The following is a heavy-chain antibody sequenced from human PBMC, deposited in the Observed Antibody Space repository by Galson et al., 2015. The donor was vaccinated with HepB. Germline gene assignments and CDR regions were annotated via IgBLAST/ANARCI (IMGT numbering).Heavy chain of an antibody. J-gene: IGHJ6*02. D-gene: IGHD3-3*01. CDR2: ISYDGSNK. V-gene: IGHV3-30*03. CDR1: GFTFSSYG. CDR3: AAPHGADFWSGYYPDYYYYGMDV. Sequence: LRLSCAASGFTFSSYGMHWVRQAPGKGLEWVAVISYDGSNKYYADSVKGRFTISRDNSKNTLYLQMNSLRAEDTAVYYCAAPHGADFWSGYYPDYYYYGMDVWGQGTTVTVSS.